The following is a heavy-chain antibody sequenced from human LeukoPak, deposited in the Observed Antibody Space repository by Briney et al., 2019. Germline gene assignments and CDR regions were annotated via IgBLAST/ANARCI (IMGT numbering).Heavy chain of an antibody. D-gene: IGHD6-13*01. CDR2: IYYSGST. Sequence: PSETLSLTCTVSGGSISSYYWSWIRQPPGKGLEWIGYIYYSGSTNYNPSLKSRVTISVDTSKNQFSLKLSSVTAADTAVYYCARVGDSSSWYGYYFDYWGQGTLVTVSS. CDR1: GGSISSYY. CDR3: ARVGDSSSWYGYYFDY. V-gene: IGHV4-59*01. J-gene: IGHJ4*02.